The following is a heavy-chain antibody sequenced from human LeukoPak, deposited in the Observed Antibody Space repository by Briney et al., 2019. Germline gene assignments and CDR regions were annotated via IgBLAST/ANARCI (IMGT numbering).Heavy chain of an antibody. Sequence: GGSLRLSCAASGFTFSNYWMTWVRQAPGKGLEWVASIKQGESEKYYVDSVKGRFTFPRDNAKNSLYLQMDSLRAEDTAVYYCARDKSAGADTGSSFYYWGQGALVTVSS. CDR3: ARDKSAGADTGSSFYY. CDR1: GFTFSNYW. V-gene: IGHV3-7*03. CDR2: IKQGESEK. D-gene: IGHD3-10*01. J-gene: IGHJ4*02.